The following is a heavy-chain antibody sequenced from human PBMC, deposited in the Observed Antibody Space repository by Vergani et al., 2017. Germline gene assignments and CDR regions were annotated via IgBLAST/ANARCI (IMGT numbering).Heavy chain of an antibody. V-gene: IGHV1-18*01. CDR3: ARVYYDILTGNRCYYFDY. Sequence: QVQLVQSGAEVKKPGASVKVSCKASVYTFTSYGISWVRQAPGQGLEWMGWISAYNGNTNYAQKLQGRVTMTTDTSTSTAYMEPRSLRSDDTAVYYCARVYYDILTGNRCYYFDYWGQGTLVTVSS. CDR2: ISAYNGNT. CDR1: VYTFTSYG. J-gene: IGHJ4*02. D-gene: IGHD3-9*01.